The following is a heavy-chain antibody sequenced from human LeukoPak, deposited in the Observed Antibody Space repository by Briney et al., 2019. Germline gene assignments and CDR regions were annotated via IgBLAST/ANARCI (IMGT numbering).Heavy chain of an antibody. V-gene: IGHV3-23*01. CDR3: AKLGQLVPEN. J-gene: IGHJ4*02. CDR1: GFTFSYHS. CDR2: ISGSSTTT. D-gene: IGHD6-6*01. Sequence: PGGSLRLSCVASGFTFSYHSMSWVRQAPGKGLEWVSTISGSSTTTYYADSVKGRFTISRDNTGNALSLQMNSLRVEDTAVYYCAKLGQLVPENWGQGALVTVSS.